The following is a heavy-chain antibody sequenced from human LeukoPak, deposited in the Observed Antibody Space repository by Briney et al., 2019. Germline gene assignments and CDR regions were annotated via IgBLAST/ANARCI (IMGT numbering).Heavy chain of an antibody. CDR3: AKEYFGGYSYGYFDY. Sequence: GGSLRLSCAASGFTFSSYGMHWVRQAPGKGLEWVAFIRYDGSNKYYADSVKGRFTISRDNSKNTLYLQMNSLRAEDTAVYYCAKEYFGGYSYGYFDYWGQGTLVTVSS. D-gene: IGHD5-18*01. V-gene: IGHV3-30*02. CDR1: GFTFSSYG. J-gene: IGHJ4*02. CDR2: IRYDGSNK.